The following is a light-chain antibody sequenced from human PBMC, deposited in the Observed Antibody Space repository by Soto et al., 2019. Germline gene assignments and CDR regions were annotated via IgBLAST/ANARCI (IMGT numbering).Light chain of an antibody. J-gene: IGLJ3*02. V-gene: IGLV1-44*01. CDR3: AAWDARLNGVV. Sequence: ISCSGSSSNIGTNTVNWYQQVPGTAPKLLIYSNDQRPSGVPDRFSGSKSGTSVSLAISGLQSEDEADYFCAAWDARLNGVVFGGGTKLTVL. CDR2: SND. CDR1: SSNIGTNT.